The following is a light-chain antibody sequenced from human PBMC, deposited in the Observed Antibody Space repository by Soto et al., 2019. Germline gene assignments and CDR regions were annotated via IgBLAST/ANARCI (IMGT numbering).Light chain of an antibody. V-gene: IGLV1-51*02. J-gene: IGLJ1*01. CDR3: GTWDSSLSIFV. Sequence: SVLAPPPPVSCAPGQKVTLSCSGSRSNIGNNYVSWHQQLPGTAPKLLIYEDDKRPSGIPDRFSGSKSGTSATLGITGLQTGDEADYYCGTWDSSLSIFVFGSGTKVTVL. CDR1: RSNIGNNY. CDR2: EDD.